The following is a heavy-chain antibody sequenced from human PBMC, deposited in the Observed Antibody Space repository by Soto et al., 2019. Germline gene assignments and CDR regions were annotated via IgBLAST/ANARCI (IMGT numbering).Heavy chain of an antibody. V-gene: IGHV4-31*03. Sequence: QVQLQESGPGLVKPSQTLSLTCTVSGGSISSGGYYWSWIRQHPGKGLEWIGYIYYSGSTYYNPSLTRRVTLSVETSKNHFSLKLSSVTAAGTAVYYCAREVERGYSYGYGRDFDYWGQGTLVTVSS. CDR3: AREVERGYSYGYGRDFDY. J-gene: IGHJ4*02. CDR1: GGSISSGGYY. D-gene: IGHD5-18*01. CDR2: IYYSGST.